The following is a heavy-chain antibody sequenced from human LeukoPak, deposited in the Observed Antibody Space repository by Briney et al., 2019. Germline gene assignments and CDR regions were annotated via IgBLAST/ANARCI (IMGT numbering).Heavy chain of an antibody. CDR3: TREVEGYSYASGRFLHFDP. CDR1: GGSISSSSYY. V-gene: IGHV4-39*07. J-gene: IGHJ5*02. CDR2: IYYSGST. Sequence: TSETLSLTCTVSGGSISSSSYYWGWIRQPPGKGLEWIGSIYYSGSTYYNPSLKSRVTISVDTSKNQFSLRLSSVTAADTAVYYCTREVEGYSYASGRFLHFDPWGQGTLVTVSS. D-gene: IGHD3-10*01.